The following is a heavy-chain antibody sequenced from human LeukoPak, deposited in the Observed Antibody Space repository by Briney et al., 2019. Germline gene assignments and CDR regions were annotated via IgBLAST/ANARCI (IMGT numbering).Heavy chain of an antibody. J-gene: IGHJ6*02. V-gene: IGHV3-74*01. CDR2: IKEDGTYT. CDR1: GFSFSKYW. CDR3: AKGDNYYYYYGMDV. D-gene: IGHD2-15*01. Sequence: PGGSLRLSCAASGFSFSKYWMHWVRQTPGEGLVWVARIKEDGTYTSYADSVKGRFTISRDNARNTVFLQLNSLRAEDTALYYCAKGDNYYYYYGMDVWGQGTTVTVSS.